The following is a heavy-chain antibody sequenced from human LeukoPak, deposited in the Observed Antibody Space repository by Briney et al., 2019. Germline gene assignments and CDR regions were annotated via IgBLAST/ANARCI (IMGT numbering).Heavy chain of an antibody. Sequence: GASVTVSCKVSGYTLTELSMHWVRQAPGKGLEWMGGFDPEDGETIYAQKFQGRVTMTEDTSTDTAYMELSSLRSEDTAVYYCATDPYGSGRLNWYFDLWGRGTLVTVSS. J-gene: IGHJ2*01. D-gene: IGHD3-10*01. CDR1: GYTLTELS. CDR2: FDPEDGET. V-gene: IGHV1-24*01. CDR3: ATDPYGSGRLNWYFDL.